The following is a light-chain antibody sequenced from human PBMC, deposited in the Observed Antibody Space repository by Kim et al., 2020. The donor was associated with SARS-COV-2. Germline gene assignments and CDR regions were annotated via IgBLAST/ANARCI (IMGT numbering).Light chain of an antibody. CDR3: QQRAKWPLT. J-gene: IGKJ4*01. Sequence: EIVLTQSPATPSLSPGEGATLSCRASQSVSSYLGWYQQKPGQAPRLLIYDASNRATGIPARFSGSGSGTDFTLTISSLEPEDFAVYYCQQRAKWPLTFGGGTKVDIK. CDR1: QSVSSY. CDR2: DAS. V-gene: IGKV3-11*01.